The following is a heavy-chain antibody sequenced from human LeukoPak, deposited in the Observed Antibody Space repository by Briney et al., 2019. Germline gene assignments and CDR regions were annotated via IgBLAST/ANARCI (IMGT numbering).Heavy chain of an antibody. V-gene: IGHV4-39*07. Sequence: PSETLSLTCTVSGGSISSSSYYWGWIRQPPGKGLEWIGSIYYSGSTYYNPSLESRVTISVDTSKNQFSLKLSSVTAADTAVYYCARLYGSGSYWGQGTLVTVSS. CDR1: GGSISSSSYY. CDR3: ARLYGSGSY. J-gene: IGHJ4*02. D-gene: IGHD3-10*01. CDR2: IYYSGST.